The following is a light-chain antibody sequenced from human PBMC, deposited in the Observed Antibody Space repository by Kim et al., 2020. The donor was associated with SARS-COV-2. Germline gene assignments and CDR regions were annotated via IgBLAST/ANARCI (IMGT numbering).Light chain of an antibody. V-gene: IGKV3-20*01. CDR3: QQYTGSPIT. CDR2: DAS. J-gene: IGKJ5*01. Sequence: PGASATLSCRASQSVRNGYLAWYQQKPGQAPRLLIYDASSRATGIPDRFSGSGSGTDFTLTISRLEPEDFAVYYCQQYTGSPITFGQGTRLEIK. CDR1: QSVRNGY.